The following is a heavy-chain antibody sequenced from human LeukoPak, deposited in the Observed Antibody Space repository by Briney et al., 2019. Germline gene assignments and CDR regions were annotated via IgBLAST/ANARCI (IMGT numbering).Heavy chain of an antibody. Sequence: GGSLRLSCAASGITFSTYSMNWVRQAPGKGLEWVSSISTSGTYIYYADSLKGRFTISRDNARNSLYLQMHSLRAEDTAVYYCARDLADYSDYWGLGTLVTVSS. CDR1: GITFSTYS. CDR3: ARDLADYSDY. D-gene: IGHD2-21*01. J-gene: IGHJ4*02. V-gene: IGHV3-21*01. CDR2: ISTSGTYI.